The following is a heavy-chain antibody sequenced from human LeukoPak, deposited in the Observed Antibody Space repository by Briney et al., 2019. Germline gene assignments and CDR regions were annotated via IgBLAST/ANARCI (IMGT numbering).Heavy chain of an antibody. V-gene: IGHV7-4-1*02. D-gene: IGHD6-13*01. CDR2: INTNTGNP. Sequence: ASVKVSCKASGYTFTSYAINWVRQAPGQGLEWTEWINTNTGNPTYAQGFTGRFVFSLDTSVSTAYLQISSLKAEDTAVYYCARGYSSSWYSGTEHWGQGTLVTVSS. J-gene: IGHJ1*01. CDR3: ARGYSSSWYSGTEH. CDR1: GYTFTSYA.